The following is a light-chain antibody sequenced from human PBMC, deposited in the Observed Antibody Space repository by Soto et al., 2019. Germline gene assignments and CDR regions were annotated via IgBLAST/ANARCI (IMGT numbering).Light chain of an antibody. CDR1: NNDIGVYNF. J-gene: IGLJ1*01. V-gene: IGLV2-11*01. Sequence: QSVLAQPRSVSGSPGQSVTISCTGTNNDIGVYNFVSWYQQHPGKAPKLIIYDVTARPPGVPDRFSGSKSGTTASLTISGLQGEDEADYYCSSYAGSNNYVFGTGTKVTVL. CDR2: DVT. CDR3: SSYAGSNNYV.